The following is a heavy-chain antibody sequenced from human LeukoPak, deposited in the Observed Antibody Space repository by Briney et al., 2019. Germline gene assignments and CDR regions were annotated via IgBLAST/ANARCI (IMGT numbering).Heavy chain of an antibody. CDR3: SRENGAFSPFGY. CDR2: ISLTGLT. D-gene: IGHD2-8*01. J-gene: IGHJ4*02. V-gene: IGHV4-4*02. Sequence: GSLRLSCAASGFTFRSYGMHWVRQPPGQGLEWIGEISLTGLTHYNPSLESRVTVSLDKSKNQLSLNLTSVTAADTAVYYCSRENGAFSPFGYWGQGTLVTVLS. CDR1: GFTFRSYG.